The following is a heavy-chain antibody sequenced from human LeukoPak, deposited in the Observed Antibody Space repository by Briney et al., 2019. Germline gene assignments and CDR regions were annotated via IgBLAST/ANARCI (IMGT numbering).Heavy chain of an antibody. J-gene: IGHJ4*01. CDR1: GGSMSSYY. Sequence: SETLSLTCTVSGGSMSSYYWSWIRQPPGKGQEWIGYIYYSGSTNYNPSLKSRVTISVDTSKNQFSLKLGSVTAADTAVYYCARFSSGYYRHLDYWGQEPWSPSPQ. CDR2: IYYSGST. V-gene: IGHV4-59*01. D-gene: IGHD3-22*01. CDR3: ARFSSGYYRHLDY.